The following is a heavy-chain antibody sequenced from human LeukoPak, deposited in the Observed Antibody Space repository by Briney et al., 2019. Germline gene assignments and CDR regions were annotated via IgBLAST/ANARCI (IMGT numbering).Heavy chain of an antibody. CDR3: ARPYSSGWYGDFDY. J-gene: IGHJ4*02. CDR2: ISYDGSNK. Sequence: VRQAPGKGLEWXXVISYDGSNKYYADSVKGRFSISRDNSKNTLYLQMNNLRAEGTAVYYCARPYSSGWYGDFDYWGQGTLVTVSS. D-gene: IGHD6-19*01. V-gene: IGHV3-30-3*01.